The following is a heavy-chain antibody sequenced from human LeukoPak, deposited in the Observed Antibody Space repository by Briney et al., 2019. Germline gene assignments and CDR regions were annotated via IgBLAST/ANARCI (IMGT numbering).Heavy chain of an antibody. D-gene: IGHD4-11*01. V-gene: IGHV3-53*05. Sequence: PGGSLRLSCAASGFIVGSNYMSWVRQAPGKGLELVSVIYSGGSTHYADSVKGRFTISRDNSKNTVYLQMNSLRAEDTAVYYCATGLPGAVGYFDYWGQGTLVTVSS. CDR3: ATGLPGAVGYFDY. CDR2: IYSGGST. J-gene: IGHJ4*02. CDR1: GFIVGSNY.